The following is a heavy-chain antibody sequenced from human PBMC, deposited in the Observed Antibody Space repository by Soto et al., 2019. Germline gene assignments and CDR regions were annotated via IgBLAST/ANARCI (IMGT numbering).Heavy chain of an antibody. CDR3: GRGLYGDPVGFDS. J-gene: IGHJ4*02. CDR2: VNSYWSTT. D-gene: IGHD4-17*01. V-gene: IGHV3-74*01. CDR1: GFVFTAYL. Sequence: GGSLRLSSEASGFVFTAYLMHCVRRVAGRGVVWVSRVNSYWSTTHYVDSMMIRFTVSIGNARNTLYLPMTSLSAEATSVFHCGRGLYGDPVGFDSWGQGTLVTVSS.